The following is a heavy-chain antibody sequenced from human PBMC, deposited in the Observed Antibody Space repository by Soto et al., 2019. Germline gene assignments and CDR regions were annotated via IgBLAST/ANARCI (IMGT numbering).Heavy chain of an antibody. Sequence: PGEALKISWKGSGYSFTSYWIGWVRQMPGKGLELMGIIYPGDSDTRYSPSFQGQVTISAYKSISNAYLQWSSLNASDTAMYYCARPSAGTTEFHXWGQVTMVTVSX. D-gene: IGHD1-7*01. CDR3: ARPSAGTTEFHX. CDR1: GYSFTSYW. J-gene: IGHJ4*02. V-gene: IGHV5-51*01. CDR2: IYPGDSDT.